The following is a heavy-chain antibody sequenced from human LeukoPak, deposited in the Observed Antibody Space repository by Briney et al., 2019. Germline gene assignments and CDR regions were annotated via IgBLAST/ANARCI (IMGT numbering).Heavy chain of an antibody. CDR1: GDSVSSNSAA. CDR3: ARALGAAAGTPYFDY. V-gene: IGHV6-1*01. D-gene: IGHD6-13*01. CDR2: KYYRSKWYN. Sequence: SPTLSLTCAISGDSVSSNSAAWNWIRQSPSRGLEWLARKYYRSKWYNDYAVSVKSRITINPDTSKNQFSLQLNSVTPEDTAVYYCARALGAAAGTPYFDYWGQGTLVTVSS. J-gene: IGHJ4*02.